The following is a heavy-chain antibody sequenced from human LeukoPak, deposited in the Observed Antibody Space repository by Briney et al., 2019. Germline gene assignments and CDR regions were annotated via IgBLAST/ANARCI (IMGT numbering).Heavy chain of an antibody. J-gene: IGHJ4*02. Sequence: RPGGSLRLSCAASGFTFSSYEMNWVRQAPGKGLEWVSSISSSSSYIYYADSVKGRFTISRDNAKNSLYLQMNSLRAEDTAVYYCARSKLFSLLVVPLDYWGQGTLVTVSS. CDR1: GFTFSSYE. V-gene: IGHV3-21*01. CDR2: ISSSSSYI. CDR3: ARSKLFSLLVVPLDY. D-gene: IGHD2-2*01.